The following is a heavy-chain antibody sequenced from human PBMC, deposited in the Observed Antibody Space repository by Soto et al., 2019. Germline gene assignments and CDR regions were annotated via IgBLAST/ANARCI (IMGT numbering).Heavy chain of an antibody. D-gene: IGHD2-15*01. CDR2: IIPIFGAA. Sequence: QVQLVQSGAEVKKPGSSVKVSCKASGGTFSSYAISWMRQAPGQGLEWMGGIIPIFGAANYAPMFQGRVTITADESTSTAYLERSSLGSEDTAVYYCARVRYCSGGSWNAVPPTWYFDLWGRGALFTVSS. V-gene: IGHV1-69*01. J-gene: IGHJ2*01. CDR1: GGTFSSYA. CDR3: ARVRYCSGGSWNAVPPTWYFDL.